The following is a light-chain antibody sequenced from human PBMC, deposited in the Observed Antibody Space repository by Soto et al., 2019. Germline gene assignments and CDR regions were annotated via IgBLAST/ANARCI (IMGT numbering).Light chain of an antibody. V-gene: IGKV1-39*01. CDR3: QQSDHSPMYT. CDR2: AAT. Sequence: DIQMTQSPSSLSASVGDRVTITCRATQSISTSLNWYQQKPGKAPKLLIYAATTLQSGVPSRFRGSGSGTEFTLTISGLQPEDFATYYCQQSDHSPMYTFGQGTVLEIK. CDR1: QSISTS. J-gene: IGKJ2*01.